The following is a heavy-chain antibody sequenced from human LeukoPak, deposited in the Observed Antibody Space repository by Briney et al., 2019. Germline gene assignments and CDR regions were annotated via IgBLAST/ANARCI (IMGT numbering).Heavy chain of an antibody. D-gene: IGHD6-13*01. CDR3: VLDSSTLLSFDY. CDR2: ISGSGGST. V-gene: IGHV3-23*01. CDR1: GFTVSSNY. J-gene: IGHJ4*02. Sequence: GGSLRLSCAASGFTVSSNYMSWVRQPPGKGLEWVSAISGSGGSTYYADSVKGRFTISRDNSKNTLYLQMNSLRAEDTAVYYCVLDSSTLLSFDYWGQGTLVTVSS.